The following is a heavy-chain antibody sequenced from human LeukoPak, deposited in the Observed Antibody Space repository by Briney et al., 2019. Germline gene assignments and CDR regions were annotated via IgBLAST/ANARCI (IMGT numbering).Heavy chain of an antibody. CDR3: ARDGYCSGGSCYGWNGMDV. D-gene: IGHD2-15*01. CDR2: INPNSGGT. CDR1: GYTFTGYY. Sequence: ASVKVSCKASGYTFTGYYMHWVRQAPGQGLEWMGWINPNSGGTNYAQKFQGRVTMTRDTSISTAYMELSRLRSDGTAVYYCARDGYCSGGSCYGWNGMDVWGQGTTVTVSS. J-gene: IGHJ6*02. V-gene: IGHV1-2*02.